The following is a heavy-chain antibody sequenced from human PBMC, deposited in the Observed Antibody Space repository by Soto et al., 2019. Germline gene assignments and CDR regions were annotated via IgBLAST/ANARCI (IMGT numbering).Heavy chain of an antibody. CDR2: IYHSGST. Sequence: SETLSLTCAVSSCSISSSNWWSWVRQPPGKGLEWIGEIYHSGSTNYNPSLKSRVTISVDKSKNQFSLKLSSVTAADTAVYYCPRGPRYCSSTSCHGRWFDPWGQGTLVTVSS. D-gene: IGHD2-2*01. V-gene: IGHV4-4*02. CDR1: SCSISSSNW. CDR3: PRGPRYCSSTSCHGRWFDP. J-gene: IGHJ5*02.